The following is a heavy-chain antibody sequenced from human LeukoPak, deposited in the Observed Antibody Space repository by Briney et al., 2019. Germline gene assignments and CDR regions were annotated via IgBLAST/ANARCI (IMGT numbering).Heavy chain of an antibody. CDR3: ARGGKHYSSSWFDP. Sequence: SETLSLTCAVYGGSFSGYYWSWIRQPPGKGLEWIGEINHSGSTYYNPSLKSRVTISVDTSKNQFSLKLSSVTAADTAVYYCARGGKHYSSSWFDPWGQGTLVTVSS. J-gene: IGHJ5*02. V-gene: IGHV4-34*01. D-gene: IGHD6-13*01. CDR1: GGSFSGYY. CDR2: INHSGST.